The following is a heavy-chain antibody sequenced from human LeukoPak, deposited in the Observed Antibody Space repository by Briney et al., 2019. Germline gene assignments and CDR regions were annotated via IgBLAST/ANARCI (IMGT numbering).Heavy chain of an antibody. J-gene: IGHJ3*02. CDR1: GGSISSYY. CDR3: ARDDESYYQTRGFDI. Sequence: SETLSLTCTVSGGSISSYYWSWIRQPAGKGLEWIGRIYTSGSTNYNPSLKSRVTMSVDTSNNQFSLKLSSVTAADTAVYYCARDDESYYQTRGFDIWGQGTMVTVSS. V-gene: IGHV4-4*07. CDR2: IYTSGST. D-gene: IGHD2-8*01.